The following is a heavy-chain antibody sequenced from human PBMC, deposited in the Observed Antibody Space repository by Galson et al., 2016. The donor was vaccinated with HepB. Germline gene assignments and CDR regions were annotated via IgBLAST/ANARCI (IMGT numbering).Heavy chain of an antibody. Sequence: TLSLTCTVSAGSISSGGYSWSWIRQPPGKALEWIGHIYQSGNTDYNPSLRSRVTISLDTSRNQFSLKLTSVTAADTAVYYCARALDYGGHYFDSWGQGTLVTVSP. D-gene: IGHD4-23*01. V-gene: IGHV4-30-2*01. CDR3: ARALDYGGHYFDS. J-gene: IGHJ4*02. CDR2: IYQSGNT. CDR1: AGSISSGGYS.